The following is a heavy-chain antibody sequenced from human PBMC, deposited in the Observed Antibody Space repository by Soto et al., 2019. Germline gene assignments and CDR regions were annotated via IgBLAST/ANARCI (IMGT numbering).Heavy chain of an antibody. CDR1: GFTFSSYA. CDR3: AKRISGWYEIDY. J-gene: IGHJ4*02. Sequence: PGGSLRLSCAASGFTFSSYAMSWVRQAPGKGLEWVSAISGGGGSTYYADSVKGRFTISRDNSKNTLYLQMNSPRAEDTAVYYCAKRISGWYEIDYWGQGTLVTVSS. D-gene: IGHD6-19*01. V-gene: IGHV3-23*01. CDR2: ISGGGGST.